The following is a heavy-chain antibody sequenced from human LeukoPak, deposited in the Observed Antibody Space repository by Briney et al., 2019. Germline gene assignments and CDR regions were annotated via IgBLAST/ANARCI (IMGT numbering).Heavy chain of an antibody. V-gene: IGHV3-74*01. D-gene: IGHD3-22*01. CDR1: GFTFSSYW. J-gene: IGHJ3*02. CDR2: INSDGSST. Sequence: PGGSLRLSCAASGFTFSSYWMHWVRQAPGKGLVWVSRINSDGSSTSYADSVKGRFTISRDNAKNTLYLHMNSLRAEDTAVYYCARALDYYDSSGYDAQGAFDIWGQGTMVTVSS. CDR3: ARALDYYDSSGYDAQGAFDI.